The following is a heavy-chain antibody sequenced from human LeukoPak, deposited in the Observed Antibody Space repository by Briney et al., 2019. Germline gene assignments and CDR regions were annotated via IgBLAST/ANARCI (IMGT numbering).Heavy chain of an antibody. CDR3: ARDYAGSPDY. CDR2: INGDGSTT. V-gene: IGHV3-74*03. Sequence: GGSLRLSCTASGFTFSTYWINWVRQSPGKGLVWVALINGDGSTTTHADSVKGRFTISRDNAKNTAYLQMNSLRGEDTAVYFCARDYAGSPDYWGQGTLVTVSA. J-gene: IGHJ4*02. D-gene: IGHD3-10*01. CDR1: GFTFSTYW.